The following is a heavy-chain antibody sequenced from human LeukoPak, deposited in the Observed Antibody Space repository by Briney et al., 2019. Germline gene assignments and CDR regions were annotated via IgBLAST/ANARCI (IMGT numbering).Heavy chain of an antibody. Sequence: SQTLSLTCTVSGGSTSGYYWSWIRQPPGKGLGWIAYIYYSGTTNYNPSLNSRVTISVDTSKNQFSLKLSSVTPEDTAVYCGARGPSGYDPFPDYWGQGTLVTVSS. V-gene: IGHV4-59*12. D-gene: IGHD5-12*01. CDR3: ARGPSGYDPFPDY. J-gene: IGHJ4*02. CDR2: IYYSGTT. CDR1: GGSTSGYY.